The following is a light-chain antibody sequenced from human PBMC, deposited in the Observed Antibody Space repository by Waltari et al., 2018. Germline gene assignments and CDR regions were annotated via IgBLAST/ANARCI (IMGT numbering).Light chain of an antibody. Sequence: ERATLSCRASQSVSRTLAWYQQKPGQAPRLLIYGASTRATGIPDRFSGSGSGTDFSLTISRLEPEDFAVYYCQHYVRLPVTFGQGTKVEIK. CDR1: QSVSRT. CDR2: GAS. J-gene: IGKJ1*01. CDR3: QHYVRLPVT. V-gene: IGKV3-20*01.